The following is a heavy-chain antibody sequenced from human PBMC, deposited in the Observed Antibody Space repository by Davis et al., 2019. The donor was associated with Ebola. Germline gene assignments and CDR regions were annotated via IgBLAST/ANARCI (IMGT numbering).Heavy chain of an antibody. Sequence: MPSETLSLTCTVSGGSISSYYWIWIRQPPGKGLEWIGYIYYSGSTNYNPSLKSRVTISVDTSKNQFSLKLSSVTAADTAVYYCARRDYHTSLDYWGQGTLVIVSS. CDR2: IYYSGST. V-gene: IGHV4-59*12. CDR1: GGSISSYY. J-gene: IGHJ4*02. CDR3: ARRDYHTSLDY. D-gene: IGHD4-17*01.